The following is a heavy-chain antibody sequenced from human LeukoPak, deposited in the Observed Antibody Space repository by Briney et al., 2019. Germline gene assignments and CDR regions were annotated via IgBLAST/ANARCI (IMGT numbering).Heavy chain of an antibody. D-gene: IGHD1-1*01. CDR2: ISGSATGYMT. J-gene: IGHJ4*02. CDR3: ASESTGTTNFDY. V-gene: IGHV3-23*01. Sequence: GGSLRLSCAASGFTFNTYGMSWVRHSPGKGLEWVSAISGSATGYMTNYADSVKGRFTISRDNDKNTLYLQMNSLRAEDTAVYYCASESTGTTNFDYWGQGTLVTVSS. CDR1: GFTFNTYG.